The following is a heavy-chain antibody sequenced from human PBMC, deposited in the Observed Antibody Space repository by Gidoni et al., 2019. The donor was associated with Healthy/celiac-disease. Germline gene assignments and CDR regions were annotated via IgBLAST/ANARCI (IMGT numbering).Heavy chain of an antibody. Sequence: EVPLLVSGGGLVHPGGSLRLACASSGFTFIRDAMSWVRQAPGKGLEWVSAISGRGGSTYYADSVKGRFTISRDNSKNTLYLQMNSLRAEDTAVYYCAKGEMATHISYWGQGTLVTVSS. CDR2: ISGRGGST. J-gene: IGHJ4*02. CDR3: AKGEMATHISY. D-gene: IGHD5-12*01. V-gene: IGHV3-23*01. CDR1: GFTFIRDA.